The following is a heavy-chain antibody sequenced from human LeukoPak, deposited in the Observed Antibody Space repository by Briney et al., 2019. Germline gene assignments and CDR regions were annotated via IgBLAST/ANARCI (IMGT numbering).Heavy chain of an antibody. CDR1: GFTFSSYW. V-gene: IGHV3-74*01. CDR3: ARGRPHGNDY. Sequence: RGSLRLSCAASGFTFSSYWMNWVRQAPGKGLVWVSRIASDGSSTTYADSVKGRFSISRDNAKNTLYLQMNSLRVEDTAVYYCARGRPHGNDYWGQGTLVTVSS. J-gene: IGHJ4*02. CDR2: IASDGSST. D-gene: IGHD4-23*01.